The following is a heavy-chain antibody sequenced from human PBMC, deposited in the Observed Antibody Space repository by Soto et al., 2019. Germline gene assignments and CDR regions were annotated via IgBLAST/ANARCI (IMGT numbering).Heavy chain of an antibody. J-gene: IGHJ4*02. Sequence: GASVKVSCKASGYTFTSYYMHWVRQAPGQGLEWMGIINPSGGSTRYAQKFQGRVTMTRDTSTSTVYMELGSLRSEGTAVYYCARGLIYDSSGYYFDYWGQGTLVTVSS. CDR3: ARGLIYDSSGYYFDY. CDR2: INPSGGST. CDR1: GYTFTSYY. D-gene: IGHD3-22*01. V-gene: IGHV1-46*01.